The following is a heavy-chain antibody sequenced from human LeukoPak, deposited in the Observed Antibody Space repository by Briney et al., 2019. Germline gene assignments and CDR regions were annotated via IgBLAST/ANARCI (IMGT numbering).Heavy chain of an antibody. V-gene: IGHV3-21*01. J-gene: IGHJ4*02. Sequence: GGSLRLSCAASGFTFSPYTMNWVRQAPGKGLEWVSSISSSSTSIYYADSLKGRFTISRDNAKNSVYLQMNSLTAEDTAVYYCVRDHSYYFDYWGQGTLVTVSS. D-gene: IGHD2-21*01. CDR1: GFTFSPYT. CDR2: ISSSSTSI. CDR3: VRDHSYYFDY.